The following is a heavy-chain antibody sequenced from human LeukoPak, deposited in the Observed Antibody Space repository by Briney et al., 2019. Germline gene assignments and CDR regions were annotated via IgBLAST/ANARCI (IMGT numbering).Heavy chain of an antibody. D-gene: IGHD3-10*01. CDR3: AKDSDYYGSGRGVDYFDF. CDR1: GFRFNLYA. J-gene: IGHJ4*02. V-gene: IGHV3-23*01. Sequence: GGSLRLSCADSGFRFNLYAMHWVRQAPGKGLEWVSTIVASASRTSYVDSVKGRFTIARDNSRNTLFLQMDSLTDEDTATYFCAKDSDYYGSGRGVDYFDFWGQGTLVTVSS. CDR2: IVASASRT.